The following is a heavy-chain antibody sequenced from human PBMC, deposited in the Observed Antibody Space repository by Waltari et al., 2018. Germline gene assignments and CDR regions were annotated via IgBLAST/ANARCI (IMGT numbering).Heavy chain of an antibody. Sequence: QVQVVQSGAEMKKPGSSVKVSCHTSGGTFASFAISWVRQAPGQGLEWVGGIIPIMETPNYAQKFQDRVTITADEPTKTAYMELSSLRSQDTAVYYCAIGISNSWYGDYWGQGTLVTVSS. CDR1: GGTFASFA. CDR2: IIPIMETP. D-gene: IGHD6-13*01. J-gene: IGHJ4*02. CDR3: AIGISNSWYGDY. V-gene: IGHV1-69*01.